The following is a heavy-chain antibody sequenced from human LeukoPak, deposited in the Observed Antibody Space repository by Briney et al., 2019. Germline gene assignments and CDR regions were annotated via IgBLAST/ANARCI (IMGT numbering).Heavy chain of an antibody. Sequence: GGSLRLSCTASGFTLSSYEMSWIRQAPGKGLEWVAFIRYDGSNKYYADSVKGRFTISRDNSKNTLYLQMNSLRAEDTAVYYCARDPSDTAMVRFFDYWGQGTLVTVSS. CDR3: ARDPSDTAMVRFFDY. V-gene: IGHV3-30*02. J-gene: IGHJ4*03. D-gene: IGHD5-18*01. CDR1: GFTLSSYE. CDR2: IRYDGSNK.